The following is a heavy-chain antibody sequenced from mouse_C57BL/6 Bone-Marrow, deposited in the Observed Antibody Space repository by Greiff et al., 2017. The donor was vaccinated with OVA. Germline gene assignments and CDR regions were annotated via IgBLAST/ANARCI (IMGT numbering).Heavy chain of an antibody. Sequence: EVKLVESGGGLVKPGGSLKLSCAASGFTFSSYAMSWVRQTPEKRLEWVATISDGGSYTYYPDNVKGRFTISRDNAKNNLYLQMSHLKSEDTAMYYCARAIYSNCYFDYWGQGTTLTVSS. CDR3: ARAIYSNCYFDY. D-gene: IGHD2-5*01. V-gene: IGHV5-4*03. J-gene: IGHJ2*01. CDR2: ISDGGSYT. CDR1: GFTFSSYA.